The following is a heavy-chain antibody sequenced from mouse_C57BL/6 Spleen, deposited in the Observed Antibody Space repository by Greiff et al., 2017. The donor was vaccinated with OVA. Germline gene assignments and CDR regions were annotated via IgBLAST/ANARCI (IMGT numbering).Heavy chain of an antibody. D-gene: IGHD4-1*01. Sequence: QVQLQQPGTELVKPGASVKLSCKASGYTFTSYWMHWVKQRPGQGLEWIGIINPSNGGTNYNEKFKSKATLTVDKASSTTYMQLSSLTSEDYAVYYCARTMLTGTGFAYWGQGTTLTDSS. CDR1: GYTFTSYW. J-gene: IGHJ2*01. CDR3: ARTMLTGTGFAY. CDR2: INPSNGGT. V-gene: IGHV1-53*01.